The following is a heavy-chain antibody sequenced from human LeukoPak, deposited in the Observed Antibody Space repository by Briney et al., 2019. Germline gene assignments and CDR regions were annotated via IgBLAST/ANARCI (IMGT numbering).Heavy chain of an antibody. Sequence: GGSLRLPCAASGFSFGDVGMSWFRQAPGKGLEWVGFIRSKHYGETIDYAASVRGRFNISRDDSKSILYLQMNSLRAEDTAVYYCAKGDYGEPAEYFQHWGQGTLVTVSS. J-gene: IGHJ1*01. CDR2: IRSKHYGETI. CDR1: GFSFGDVG. V-gene: IGHV3-49*03. D-gene: IGHD4-17*01. CDR3: AKGDYGEPAEYFQH.